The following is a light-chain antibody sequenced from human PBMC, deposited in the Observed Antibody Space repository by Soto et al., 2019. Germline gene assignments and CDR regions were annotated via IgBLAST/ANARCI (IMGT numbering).Light chain of an antibody. V-gene: IGKV3-20*01. CDR1: QSVSSNY. Sequence: EIVLTQSPGTLSLSPGERATLSCRASQSVSSNYLAWYQQKPGQAPRLLIYSASTRATGIPDRFSGSESVTDFTLTISRLEPEDFAVYYCQQYGSSPPVTFGGGTKVEIK. J-gene: IGKJ4*01. CDR3: QQYGSSPPVT. CDR2: SAS.